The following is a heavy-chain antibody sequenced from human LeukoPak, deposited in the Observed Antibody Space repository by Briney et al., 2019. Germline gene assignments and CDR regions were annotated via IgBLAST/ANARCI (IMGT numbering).Heavy chain of an antibody. CDR3: TKDHGYSSGAGLGY. CDR2: ISWNSGSI. Sequence: PGGSLRVSCVASGFTFDDYAMHWVRQAPGKGLECVSGISWNSGSIGYADSVKGRFTISRDNAKNSLYLQMNSLKTEDTALYYCTKDHGYSSGAGLGYWGQGTLVTVSS. D-gene: IGHD6-19*01. CDR1: GFTFDDYA. V-gene: IGHV3-9*01. J-gene: IGHJ4*02.